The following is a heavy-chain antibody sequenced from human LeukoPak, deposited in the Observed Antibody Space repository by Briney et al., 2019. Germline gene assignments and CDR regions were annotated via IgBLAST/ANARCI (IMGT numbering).Heavy chain of an antibody. Sequence: GGSLRLSCAASGFTFRSYWMSWVRQAPGKGLEWVANIKEDGSEKYYVDSVKGRFTISRDNAKNSLYVQMNSLRVEDTAVYYCARDSVHGYYDSSGYSALFDQWGQGTLVTVSS. V-gene: IGHV3-7*01. CDR1: GFTFRSYW. J-gene: IGHJ4*02. D-gene: IGHD3-22*01. CDR3: ARDSVHGYYDSSGYSALFDQ. CDR2: IKEDGSEK.